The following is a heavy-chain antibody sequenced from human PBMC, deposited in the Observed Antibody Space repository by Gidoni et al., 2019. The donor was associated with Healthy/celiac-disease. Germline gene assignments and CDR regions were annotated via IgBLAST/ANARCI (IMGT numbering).Heavy chain of an antibody. J-gene: IGHJ3*02. V-gene: IGHV3-33*01. CDR1: GSTFSSYG. Sequence: QVQLAESGGGVVQPGRPLRLSCEASGSTFSSYGVHWIGQAPGKGLEWVAVIWSYGVNKYCAGSVKGLFTISGNNSKNTLYLQMNSLRAEDTAVYYCARDSQNYYDSSGYYLNDEAFDIWGQGTMVTVSS. D-gene: IGHD3-22*01. CDR2: IWSYGVNK. CDR3: ARDSQNYYDSSGYYLNDEAFDI.